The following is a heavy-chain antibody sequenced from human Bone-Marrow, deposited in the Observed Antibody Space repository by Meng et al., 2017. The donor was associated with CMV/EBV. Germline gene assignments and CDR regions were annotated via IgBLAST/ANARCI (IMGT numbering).Heavy chain of an antibody. CDR2: ISYDGSNK. D-gene: IGHD3-22*01. CDR1: GFTFSSYA. CDR3: AKDRAVGGYYDSSGYSDY. J-gene: IGHJ4*02. Sequence: GESLKISCAASGFTFSSYAMHWVRQAPGKGLEWVAVISYDGSNKYYADSVKGRFTISRDNSKNTLYLQMNSLRVEDTAIYYCAKDRAVGGYYDSSGYSDYWGQGTLVTVSS. V-gene: IGHV3-30-3*01.